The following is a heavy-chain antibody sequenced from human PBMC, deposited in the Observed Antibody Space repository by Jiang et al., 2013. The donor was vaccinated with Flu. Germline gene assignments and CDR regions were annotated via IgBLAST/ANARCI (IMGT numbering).Heavy chain of an antibody. V-gene: IGHV1-18*01. J-gene: IGHJ4*02. CDR3: ARDLVPRVSLTFNYDSSVYSSDY. CDR1: GYIFIRYG. Sequence: SGAEVKKPGASVKVSCKASGYIFIRYGISWVRQAPGQGLEWMGWISGYNDHTNYAQKLQGRVTMTTDTSTSTAYMELRSLRSDDTAVYYCARDLVPRVSLTFNYDSSVYSSDYWGQGTLVTVSS. CDR2: ISGYNDHT. D-gene: IGHD3-22*01.